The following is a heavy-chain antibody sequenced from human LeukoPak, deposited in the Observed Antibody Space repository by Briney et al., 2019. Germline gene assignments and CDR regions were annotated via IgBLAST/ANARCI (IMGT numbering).Heavy chain of an antibody. J-gene: IGHJ6*03. CDR2: IYTSGST. CDR3: AREVKQQLVLYYYYYMDV. CDR1: GGSISSYY. V-gene: IGHV4-4*07. D-gene: IGHD6-13*01. Sequence: ASETLSLTCTVSGGSISSYYWSWIRQPAGKGLEWIGRIYTSGSTNYNPSLKSRVTISVDESKNQFSLKLSSVTAADTAVYYCAREVKQQLVLYYYYYMDVWGKGTTVTVSS.